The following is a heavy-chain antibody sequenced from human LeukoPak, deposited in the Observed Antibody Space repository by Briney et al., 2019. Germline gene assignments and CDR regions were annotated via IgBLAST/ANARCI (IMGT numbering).Heavy chain of an antibody. Sequence: PSETLSLPCTVSGGSISGYYWSWIRQPPGKGLEWIGYIYYSGSTNYNPSLKSRVTISVDTSKNQFSLKLSSVTAADTAAYFCVRGGDYFDCWGQGTLVSLS. CDR1: GGSISGYY. D-gene: IGHD2-15*01. CDR2: IYYSGST. J-gene: IGHJ4*02. CDR3: VRGGDYFDC. V-gene: IGHV4-59*01.